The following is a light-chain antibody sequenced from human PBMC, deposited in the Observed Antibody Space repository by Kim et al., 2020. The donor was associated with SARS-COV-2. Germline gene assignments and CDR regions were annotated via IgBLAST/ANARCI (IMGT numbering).Light chain of an antibody. Sequence: PGTTARITRGGNNIGSKRVPWYQQKPGQATVLVIYYDSARPSGIPERFSGSNSGNTATLTISRVEAGDEADYYCQVWDSSSDHVVFGGGTQLTAL. CDR1: NIGSKR. V-gene: IGLV3-21*04. J-gene: IGLJ2*01. CDR3: QVWDSSSDHVV. CDR2: YDS.